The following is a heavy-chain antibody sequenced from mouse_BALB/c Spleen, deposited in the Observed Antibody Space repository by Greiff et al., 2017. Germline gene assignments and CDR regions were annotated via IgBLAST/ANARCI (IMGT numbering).Heavy chain of an antibody. CDR1: GFNIKDTY. Sequence: EVQLQQSGAELVKPGASVKLSCTASGFNIKDTYMHWVKQRPEQGLEWIGRIDPANGNTKYDPKFQGKATITADTSSNTAYLQLSSLTSEDTAVYYCAITTAVATRGLDYWGQGTTLTVSS. D-gene: IGHD1-1*01. CDR3: AITTAVATRGLDY. V-gene: IGHV14-3*02. CDR2: IDPANGNT. J-gene: IGHJ2*01.